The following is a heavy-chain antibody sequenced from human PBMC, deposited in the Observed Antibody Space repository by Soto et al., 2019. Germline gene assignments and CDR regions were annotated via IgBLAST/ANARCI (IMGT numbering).Heavy chain of an antibody. Sequence: GGSLRLSCAASGVTFSSYEMNWVRQAPGEGLEWVSYISSSGSTIYYADSVKGRFTISRDNAKNSLYLQMNSLRAEDTAVYYCARVDDFCSGYYKAFDIWGQGTMVTVSS. J-gene: IGHJ3*02. D-gene: IGHD3-3*01. V-gene: IGHV3-48*03. CDR3: ARVDDFCSGYYKAFDI. CDR2: ISSSGSTI. CDR1: GVTFSSYE.